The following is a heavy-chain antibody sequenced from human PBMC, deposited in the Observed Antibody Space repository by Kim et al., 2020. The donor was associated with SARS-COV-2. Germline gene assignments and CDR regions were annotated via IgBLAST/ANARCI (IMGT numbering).Heavy chain of an antibody. Sequence: SSYIYYADSVKGRFTISRDNAKNSLYLQMNSLRAEDTAVYYCARDEFGADWGQGTLVTVSS. D-gene: IGHD3-10*01. CDR2: SSYI. CDR3: ARDEFGAD. V-gene: IGHV3-21*01. J-gene: IGHJ4*02.